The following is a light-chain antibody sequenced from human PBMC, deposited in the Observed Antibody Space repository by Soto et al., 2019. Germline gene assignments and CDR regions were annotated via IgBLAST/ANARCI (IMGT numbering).Light chain of an antibody. CDR3: SSYTSSDVV. CDR1: SSDVGGYNY. V-gene: IGLV2-14*01. J-gene: IGLJ2*01. Sequence: QSALTQPASVSGSPGHSITISCTGTSSDVGGYNYVSWFQQYPGKAPKLMIYEVSNRPSGVSNRFSGSKSGNTASLTVSGLQAEDEADYYCSSYTSSDVVFGGGTKLTVL. CDR2: EVS.